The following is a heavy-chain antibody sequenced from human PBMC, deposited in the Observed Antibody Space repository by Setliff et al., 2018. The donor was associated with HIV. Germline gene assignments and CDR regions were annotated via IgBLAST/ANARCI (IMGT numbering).Heavy chain of an antibody. CDR2: IYSSGST. CDR3: ARAGRGSGRYVYSFDY. Sequence: SETLSLTCTVSGGSVIISHYYWAWIRQPPGKGLEWIGYIYSSGSTNYNPSLKSRVTISVDTSKNQLSLKLSSVTAADTAVYYCARAGRGSGRYVYSFDYWGQGSLVTVSS. J-gene: IGHJ4*02. V-gene: IGHV4-61*05. CDR1: GGSVIISHYY. D-gene: IGHD1-26*01.